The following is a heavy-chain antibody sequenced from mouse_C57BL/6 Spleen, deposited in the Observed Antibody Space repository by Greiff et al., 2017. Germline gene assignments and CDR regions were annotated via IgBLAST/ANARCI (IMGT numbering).Heavy chain of an antibody. J-gene: IGHJ2*01. CDR2: IDPSDSYT. Sequence: QVQLQQPGAELVMPGASVKLSCKASGYTFTSYWMHWVKQRPGQGLEWIGEIDPSDSYTNYNQKFKGKSTLTVDKSSSTADMQLSSLTSEDSAVYYCSRRRVATTDYWGQGTTLTVSS. CDR1: GYTFTSYW. V-gene: IGHV1-69*01. CDR3: SRRRVATTDY. D-gene: IGHD1-1*01.